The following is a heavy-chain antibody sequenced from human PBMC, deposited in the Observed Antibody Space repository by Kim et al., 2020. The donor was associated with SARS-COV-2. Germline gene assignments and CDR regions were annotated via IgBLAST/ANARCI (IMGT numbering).Heavy chain of an antibody. CDR2: IYHSGGT. J-gene: IGHJ4*02. CDR3: ARRLSAPRIYIDS. CDR1: GGSIGPYYW. D-gene: IGHD5-12*01. V-gene: IGHV4-4*02. Sequence: SETLSLTCTVSGGSIGPYYWWSWVRHSPGKAVEWIGDIYHSGGTDYNPSLRGRVTISVDKSKNQFFLRVTSVTAADSAAYYCARRLSAPRIYIDSWGQG.